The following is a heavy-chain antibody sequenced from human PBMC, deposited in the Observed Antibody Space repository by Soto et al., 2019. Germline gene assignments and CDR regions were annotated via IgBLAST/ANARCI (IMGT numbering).Heavy chain of an antibody. V-gene: IGHV3-23*01. Sequence: GGSLRLSCAASGFTFSSYAMSWVRQAPGKGLEWVSAISGSGGSTYYADSVKGRFTISRDNSKNTLYLQMNSLRAEDTAVYYCAKGHQRQAQYPMVRGVLGDYYYGMDVWGQGTTVTVSS. CDR1: GFTFSSYA. CDR2: ISGSGGST. J-gene: IGHJ6*02. D-gene: IGHD3-10*01. CDR3: AKGHQRQAQYPMVRGVLGDYYYGMDV.